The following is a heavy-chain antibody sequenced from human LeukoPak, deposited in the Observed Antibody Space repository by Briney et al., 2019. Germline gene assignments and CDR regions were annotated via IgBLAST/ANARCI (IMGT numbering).Heavy chain of an antibody. CDR1: GDSINSGTSY. J-gene: IGHJ4*02. D-gene: IGHD3/OR15-3a*01. CDR3: ARQTGSGLFILP. CDR2: IYTTGNT. V-gene: IGHV4-61*02. Sequence: SETLSLTCTVSGDSINSGTSYWSWIRQPAGKGLDWIGRIYTTGNTNYNPSLWRRVTISVDTSKNQFSLRLTSVTAADTAVYYCARQTGSGLFILPGGQGTLVTVSS.